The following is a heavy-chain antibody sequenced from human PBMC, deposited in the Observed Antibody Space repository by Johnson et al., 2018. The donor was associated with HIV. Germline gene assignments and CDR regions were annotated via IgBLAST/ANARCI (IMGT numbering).Heavy chain of an antibody. Sequence: QVQLVESGGGVVQPGRSLRLSCAASGFTFSSYAMHWVRQAPGKGLEWVAVMSYDGSSNYYADSVKGRFTISRDNSRNTLYLQMNSLRAEDTAVYYCARDQAICGVVLASDAFDIWGQGTMVTVSS. CDR2: MSYDGSSN. J-gene: IGHJ3*02. CDR1: GFTFSSYA. V-gene: IGHV3-30*04. CDR3: ARDQAICGVVLASDAFDI. D-gene: IGHD3-3*01.